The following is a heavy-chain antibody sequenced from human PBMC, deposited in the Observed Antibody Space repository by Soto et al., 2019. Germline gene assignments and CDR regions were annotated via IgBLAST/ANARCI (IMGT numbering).Heavy chain of an antibody. V-gene: IGHV3-21*01. CDR3: ARSYYYDSSGYTFDY. CDR1: VFTFSSHS. J-gene: IGHJ4*02. Sequence: GALRVSGAAPVFTFSSHSLNWVRQAPGKGLEWVSSISSSSSYIYYADSVKGRFTISRDNAKNSLYLQMNSLRAEDTAVYYCARSYYYDSSGYTFDYWGQGTLVTVSS. D-gene: IGHD3-22*01. CDR2: ISSSSSYI.